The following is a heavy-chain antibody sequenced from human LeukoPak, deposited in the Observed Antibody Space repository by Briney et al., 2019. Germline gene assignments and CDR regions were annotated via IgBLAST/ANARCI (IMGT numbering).Heavy chain of an antibody. CDR1: GFTFSSYA. Sequence: GGSLRLSCAASGFTFSSYAMHWVRQAPGKGLEWVAVISYDGSNKYYADSVKGRFTISRDNSKNTLYLQMNSLRAEDTAVYYCARDFGRGFWSGSHMVKEDYYGMDVWGQGTTVTVSS. D-gene: IGHD3-3*01. J-gene: IGHJ6*02. V-gene: IGHV3-30-3*01. CDR3: ARDFGRGFWSGSHMVKEDYYGMDV. CDR2: ISYDGSNK.